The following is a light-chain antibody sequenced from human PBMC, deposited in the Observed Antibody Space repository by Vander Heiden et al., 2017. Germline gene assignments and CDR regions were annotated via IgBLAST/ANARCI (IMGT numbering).Light chain of an antibody. V-gene: IGKV2-28*01. CDR3: MQAAKAPRT. CDR2: LGS. CDR1: QSLLLSNGYNY. Sequence: DIVMTQSALSLSVTPGEPASISCRSSQSLLLSNGYNYLDWYLQKPGQPPQLLSYLGSNRASGVPDRFSGSGSGTDFTLKISRVEAEDVGVYYCMQAAKAPRTFGQGTKVEVK. J-gene: IGKJ1*01.